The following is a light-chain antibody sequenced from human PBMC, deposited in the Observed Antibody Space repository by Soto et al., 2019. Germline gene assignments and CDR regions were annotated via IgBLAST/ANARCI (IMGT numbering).Light chain of an antibody. CDR1: QTISTY. J-gene: IGKJ2*01. V-gene: IGKV1-39*01. CDR2: VAS. Sequence: DIQMTQSASFLSASVGDRVTITCRASQTISTYLNWYQQNPGKAPKLLIYVASTLQSGVQSRFTVSGSRTDYTLTTSSLQPEDFATYYCQQSHDIPYTFGQGTKLEIK. CDR3: QQSHDIPYT.